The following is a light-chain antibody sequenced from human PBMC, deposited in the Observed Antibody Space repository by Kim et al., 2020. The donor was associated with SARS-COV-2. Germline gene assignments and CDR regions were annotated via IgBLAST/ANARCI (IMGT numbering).Light chain of an antibody. CDR2: GAS. J-gene: IGKJ1*01. V-gene: IGKV3-20*01. CDR1: QSVSSSY. CDR3: QQYGSSPPWT. Sequence: PGERATLSCRANQSVSSSYLAWYQQKPGQAPRLLIYGASSRATGIPDRFSGSGSGTDFTLTINRLEPEDFAVYYCQQYGSSPPWTFGQGTKVDIK.